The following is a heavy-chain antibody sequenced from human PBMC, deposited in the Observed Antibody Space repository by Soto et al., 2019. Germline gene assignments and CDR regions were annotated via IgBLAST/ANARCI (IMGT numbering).Heavy chain of an antibody. J-gene: IGHJ6*02. CDR3: AKDRRDGYTTCSRCYGVDV. D-gene: IGHD5-18*01. CDR1: GFNFGAYG. CDR2: ISHDGSKT. Sequence: QVQLVESGGGVVQPGTSLILACEASGFNFGAYGMHWVRQAPGKGLEWVAVISHDGSKTYYSDSVKGRFTVSRDNSKNMLYVQMVSLRPDDTAVYSCAKDRRDGYTTCSRCYGVDVWGQGTTVTVSS. V-gene: IGHV3-30*18.